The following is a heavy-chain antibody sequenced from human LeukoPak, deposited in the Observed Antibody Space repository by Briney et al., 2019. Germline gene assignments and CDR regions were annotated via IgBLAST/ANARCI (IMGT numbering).Heavy chain of an antibody. V-gene: IGHV3-23*01. D-gene: IGHD2-15*01. CDR3: AKAGAVVVVAAKFFDY. CDR2: ISGSGAST. J-gene: IGHJ4*02. CDR1: GFTFSGHG. Sequence: PGGSLRLSCAGSGFTFSGHGMSWVRQSPGKGLEWVSVISGSGASTYYADSVKGRFTISRDNSKDTVFLQMNSLRDEDTAVYYCAKAGAVVVVAAKFFDYWGQGTLVTVSS.